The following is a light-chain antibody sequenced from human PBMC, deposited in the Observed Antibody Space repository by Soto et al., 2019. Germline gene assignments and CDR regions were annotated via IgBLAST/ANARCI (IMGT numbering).Light chain of an antibody. CDR1: QSVSSF. V-gene: IGKV3-11*01. CDR2: DAS. CDR3: QQYNNWPPT. J-gene: IGKJ1*01. Sequence: EIVLTQSPAILSLSPGERANLSCRASQSVSSFLAWYQQRPGQAPRLLIYDASNRATGIPTKFSGSESGTEFTLTISSLQSEDFAIYYCQQYNNWPPTFGQGTKVDIK.